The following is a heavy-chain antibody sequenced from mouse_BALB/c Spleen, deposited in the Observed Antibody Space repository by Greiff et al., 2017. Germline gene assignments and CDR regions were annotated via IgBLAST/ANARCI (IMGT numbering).Heavy chain of an antibody. CDR3: ARDDDGYPLFDY. CDR1: GFSLSSYG. Sequence: VKLVESGPGLVAPSQSLYITCTVSGFSLSSYGVHWVRQPPGKGLEWLGVIWAGGSTNYNSALMSRLSISKHNSKTQVFLKMNSLQTDDTALYYCARDDDGYPLFDYWGQGTTLTVSS. V-gene: IGHV2-9*02. CDR2: IWAGGST. D-gene: IGHD2-3*01. J-gene: IGHJ2*01.